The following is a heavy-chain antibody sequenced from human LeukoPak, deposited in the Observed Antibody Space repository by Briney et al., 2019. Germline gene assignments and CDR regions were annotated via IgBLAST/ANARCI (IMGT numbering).Heavy chain of an antibody. CDR2: IYHSGST. D-gene: IGHD2-2*01. CDR1: GGSISSGGYY. CDR3: ARESGDIVVVPAAQRFGAFDI. J-gene: IGHJ3*02. Sequence: SETLSLTCTVSGGSISSGGYYWSWVRQPPGKGLEWIGYIYHSGSTYYNPSLKSRVTISVDRSKNQFSLKLSSVTAADTAVYYCARESGDIVVVPAAQRFGAFDIWGQGTMVTVSS. V-gene: IGHV4-30-2*01.